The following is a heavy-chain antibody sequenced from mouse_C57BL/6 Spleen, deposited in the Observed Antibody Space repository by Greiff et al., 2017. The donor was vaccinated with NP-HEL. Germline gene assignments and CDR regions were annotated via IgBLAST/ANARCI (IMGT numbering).Heavy chain of an antibody. V-gene: IGHV3-6*01. CDR2: ISYDGST. J-gene: IGHJ1*03. CDR1: GYSITSGYY. CDR3: ARGSSYGWYFGV. D-gene: IGHD1-1*01. Sequence: EVKLLESGPGLVKPSPSLSLTCSVTGYSITSGYYWNWIRKFPGNKLEWMGYISYDGSTNYNPTFKNRISLTRDTSKKQLFLRLKTVTTEDTATCYCARGSSYGWYFGVWGTGTTVTVSS.